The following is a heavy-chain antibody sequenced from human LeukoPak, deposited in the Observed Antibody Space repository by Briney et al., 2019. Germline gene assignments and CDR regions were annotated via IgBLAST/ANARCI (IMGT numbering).Heavy chain of an antibody. Sequence: GGSLRLSCAGSGFTFNRYWMTWVRQAPGKGLEWVANINEDGSEKYYVDSVKGRFTISRDNSKNTLYLQMNSLRAEDTAVYYCAKSISYYDILTDYMDVWGKGTTVTVSS. V-gene: IGHV3-7*01. CDR3: AKSISYYDILTDYMDV. CDR2: INEDGSEK. D-gene: IGHD3-9*01. CDR1: GFTFNRYW. J-gene: IGHJ6*03.